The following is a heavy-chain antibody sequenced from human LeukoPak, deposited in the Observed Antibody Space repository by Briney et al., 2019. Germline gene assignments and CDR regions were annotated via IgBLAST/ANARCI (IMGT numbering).Heavy chain of an antibody. V-gene: IGHV3-23*01. CDR2: ISGSGGGT. CDR1: GFTFNSYV. J-gene: IGHJ4*02. CDR3: AKTTTGYSSGRYPGWPVDC. Sequence: GGSLRLSCGASGFTFNSYVVSWVRQAPGKGLEWVSAISGSGGGTYYADSVKGRFTISRDNSKNTVYLQMNSLSTEDTAVYYCAKTTTGYSSGRYPGWPVDCWGQGTLVTVSS. D-gene: IGHD6-19*01.